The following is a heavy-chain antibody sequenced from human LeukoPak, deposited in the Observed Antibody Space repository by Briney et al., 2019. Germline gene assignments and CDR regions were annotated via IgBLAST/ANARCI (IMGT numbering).Heavy chain of an antibody. CDR3: ARELSYGDYRPENWFDP. CDR1: GYTFTSYG. CDR2: ISAYNGNT. J-gene: IGHJ5*02. D-gene: IGHD4-17*01. Sequence: ASVNVSCKASGYTFTSYGISGVRQAPGQGLEWMGWISAYNGNTNYAQKLQGRVTMTTDTSTSTAYMELRSLRSDDTAVYYCARELSYGDYRPENWFDPWGQGTLVTVSS. V-gene: IGHV1-18*01.